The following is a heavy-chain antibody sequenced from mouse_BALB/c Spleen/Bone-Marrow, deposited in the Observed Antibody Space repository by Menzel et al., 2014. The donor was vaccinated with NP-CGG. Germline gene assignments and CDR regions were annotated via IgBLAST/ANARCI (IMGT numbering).Heavy chain of an antibody. V-gene: IGHV1-9*01. Sequence: QVQLVESGAELMKPGASVKISCKATGYTFSSYWIGWVKQMPGHGLEWIGELLPGSGSTNYNEKFKGKATLTADTATSKAEMQLSSLTAEDSAIYYCAIQGEAMDYWGHGTSVSV. CDR2: LLPGSGST. CDR1: GYTFSSYW. J-gene: IGHJ4*01. CDR3: AIQGEAMDY.